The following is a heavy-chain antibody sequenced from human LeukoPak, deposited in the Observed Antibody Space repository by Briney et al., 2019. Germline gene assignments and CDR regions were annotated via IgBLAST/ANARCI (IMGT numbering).Heavy chain of an antibody. J-gene: IGHJ4*02. CDR3: AIDQAPKGIAVAGSDY. CDR2: ISSSSCYI. D-gene: IGHD6-19*01. Sequence: GGSLRLSCAASGCTFSSYSMNWVRQAPGKGLEWVSSISSSSCYIYFADSVKGRFTISRDNDKNSLYLQMNSLSAEDTAVYFCAIDQAPKGIAVAGSDYWGQGTLVTVSS. V-gene: IGHV3-21*01. CDR1: GCTFSSYS.